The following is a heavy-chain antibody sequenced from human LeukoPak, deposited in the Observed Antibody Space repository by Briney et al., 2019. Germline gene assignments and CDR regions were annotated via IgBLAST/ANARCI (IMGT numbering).Heavy chain of an antibody. Sequence: GGSLRLSCAASGFTFSDYYMSWIRQAPGKGLEWVSYISSSGSTIYYADSVKGRFTISRDNAKNSLYLQMNSLRAEDTAVYYCARDFPPDSSWDLVWGQGTLVTVSS. V-gene: IGHV3-11*04. CDR3: ARDFPPDSSWDLV. J-gene: IGHJ4*02. CDR2: ISSSGSTI. D-gene: IGHD6-13*01. CDR1: GFTFSDYY.